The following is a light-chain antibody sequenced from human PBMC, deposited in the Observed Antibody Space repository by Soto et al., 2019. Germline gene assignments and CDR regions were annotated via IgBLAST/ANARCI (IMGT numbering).Light chain of an antibody. CDR1: SSDIGDYDY. CDR2: DVT. CDR3: ATWDYSLTGEV. V-gene: IGLV2-14*03. Sequence: QSALTQPASVSGSPGQSITISCTGTSSDIGDYDYVSWYQQLPGKAPKLLIFDVTHRPSGVSDRFSGSKSGTSGTLDITGLQTGDEADYYCATWDYSLTGEVFGGGTKLTVL. J-gene: IGLJ2*01.